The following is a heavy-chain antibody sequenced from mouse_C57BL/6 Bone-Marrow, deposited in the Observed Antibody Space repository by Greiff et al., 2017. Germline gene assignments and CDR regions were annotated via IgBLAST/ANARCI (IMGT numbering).Heavy chain of an antibody. J-gene: IGHJ4*01. CDR3: ARRVRPPMDY. CDR2: IYPGDGDT. CDR1: GYAFSSSW. D-gene: IGHD2-13*01. Sequence: VKLQESGPELVKPGASVKISCKASGYAFSSSWMNWVKQRPGKGLEWIGRIYPGDGDTNYNGKFKGKATLTADKSSSTAYMQLSSLTSEDSAVYFCARRVRPPMDYWGQGTSVTVSS. V-gene: IGHV1-82*01.